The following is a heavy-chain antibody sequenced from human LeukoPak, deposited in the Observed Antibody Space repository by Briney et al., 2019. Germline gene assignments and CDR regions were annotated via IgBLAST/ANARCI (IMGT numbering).Heavy chain of an antibody. V-gene: IGHV1-2*02. CDR3: ARVTGYMIEDYFDY. CDR2: INPNSGDT. Sequence: GASVKVSCKASGYTFTGYFIHWVRQAPGQGLEWMGWINPNSGDTNYAQEFQGRVTMTRDTSINTAYMELSRLRSDDTAVFYCARVTGYMIEDYFDYWGQGTLVTVSS. CDR1: GYTFTGYF. J-gene: IGHJ4*02. D-gene: IGHD3-22*01.